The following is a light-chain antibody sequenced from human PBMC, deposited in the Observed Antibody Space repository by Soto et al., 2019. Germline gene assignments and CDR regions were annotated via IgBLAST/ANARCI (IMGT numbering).Light chain of an antibody. Sequence: DIVMTHSPATLSVSPGERATLSCRASQSVSNNLAWYQQKPGQSPRLLIYGASTRATGIPARFSGSGSGTESTLTISSLQSEDFAVYYCQQYNNWPPLTFGGGTKVEIK. V-gene: IGKV3D-15*01. J-gene: IGKJ4*01. CDR2: GAS. CDR3: QQYNNWPPLT. CDR1: QSVSNN.